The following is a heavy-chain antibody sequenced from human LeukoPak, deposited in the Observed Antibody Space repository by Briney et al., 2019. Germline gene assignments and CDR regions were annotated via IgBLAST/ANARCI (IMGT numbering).Heavy chain of an antibody. CDR3: ARRGDGYSFEY. D-gene: IGHD5-24*01. Sequence: SETLSLTCAVSGYSISSGYYWGWIRQPPGKGLEWIGSIYHSGSTYYNPSLKSRVTISVDTSKNQFSLKLSSVTAADTAVYYCARRGDGYSFEYWGQGTLVTVSS. V-gene: IGHV4-38-2*01. CDR2: IYHSGST. J-gene: IGHJ4*02. CDR1: GYSISSGYY.